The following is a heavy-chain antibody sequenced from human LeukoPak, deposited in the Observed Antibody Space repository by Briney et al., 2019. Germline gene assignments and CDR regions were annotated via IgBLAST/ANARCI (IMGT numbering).Heavy chain of an antibody. V-gene: IGHV4-59*08. CDR3: ASQTKGGWLQPFDY. J-gene: IGHJ4*02. D-gene: IGHD5-24*01. CDR1: GDSISSYC. CDR2: ISYSGST. Sequence: SETLSLTCTVSGDSISSYCWSWIRQPPGKGLEWVAYISYSGSTNYNPSLKSRVTISVDMSKKQFSLKLNSVTAADTAVYYCASQTKGGWLQPFDYWGQGTLVTVSS.